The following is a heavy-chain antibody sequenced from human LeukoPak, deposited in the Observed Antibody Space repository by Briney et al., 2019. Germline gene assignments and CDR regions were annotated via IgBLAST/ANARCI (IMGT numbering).Heavy chain of an antibody. V-gene: IGHV1-69*05. CDR1: GGTFSSYA. Sequence: GSSVKVSCKASGGTFSSYAISWVRQAPGQGLEWMGGIIPIFGTANYAQKFQGRVTITTDESTSTAYMELSGLRSEDTAVYYCARLVGITIFGVASGGGDCWGQGTLVTVSS. J-gene: IGHJ4*02. D-gene: IGHD3-3*01. CDR3: ARLVGITIFGVASGGGDC. CDR2: IIPIFGTA.